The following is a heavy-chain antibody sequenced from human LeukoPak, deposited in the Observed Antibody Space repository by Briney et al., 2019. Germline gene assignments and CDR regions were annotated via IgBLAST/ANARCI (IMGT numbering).Heavy chain of an antibody. J-gene: IGHJ4*02. CDR2: IYTSGST. V-gene: IGHV4-4*07. CDR3: ARVGAAGYGYFDY. CDR1: GSSIRSSY. Sequence: SGTLSLTCTVSGSSIRSSYWSWIRQPAGKGLEWIGRIYTSGSTNYNPSLKSRVTMSVDTSKNQFSLKLSSVTAADTAVYYCARVGAAGYGYFDYWGQGTLVTVSS. D-gene: IGHD6-13*01.